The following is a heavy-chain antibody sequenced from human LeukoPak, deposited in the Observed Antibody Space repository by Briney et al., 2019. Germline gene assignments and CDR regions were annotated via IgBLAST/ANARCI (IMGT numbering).Heavy chain of an antibody. J-gene: IGHJ5*02. D-gene: IGHD6-19*01. V-gene: IGHV1-2*04. Sequence: ASVKVSCKASGYTFTGYYMHWVRQAPGQGLEWMGWINPNSGGTNYAQKFQGWVTMTRDTSISTAYMELSRLRSDDTAVYYCARDYGDSSGWYNWFDPWGQGTLVTVSS. CDR1: GYTFTGYY. CDR2: INPNSGGT. CDR3: ARDYGDSSGWYNWFDP.